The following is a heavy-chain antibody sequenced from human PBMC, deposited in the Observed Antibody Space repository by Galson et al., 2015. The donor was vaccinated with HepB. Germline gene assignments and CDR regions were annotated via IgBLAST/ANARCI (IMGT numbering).Heavy chain of an antibody. D-gene: IGHD3-10*01. CDR3: GRDQRPGGLGF. CDR2: IYWNGARV. Sequence: SLRLSRAVSGFTSRDLALHWFPQPPGQGLEWVGGIYWNGARVDYADSVKGRFTISRENAKNSLYLQMNSPRPEDTALYYCGRDQRPGGLGFWGQGTLVTVSS. J-gene: IGHJ4*02. CDR1: GFTSRDLA. V-gene: IGHV3-9*02.